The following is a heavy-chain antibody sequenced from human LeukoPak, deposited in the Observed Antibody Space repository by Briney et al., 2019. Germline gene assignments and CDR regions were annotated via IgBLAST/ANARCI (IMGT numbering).Heavy chain of an antibody. D-gene: IGHD6-13*01. CDR3: ARDRGYSSSPADFDY. Sequence: PGGSLRLSCAASGFTVSSNYMSWVRQAPGKGLEWVPVIYSGGSTYYADSVKGRFTISRDNSKNTLYLQMNSLRAEDTAVYYCARDRGYSSSPADFDYWGQGTLVTVSS. CDR1: GFTVSSNY. CDR2: IYSGGST. V-gene: IGHV3-66*02. J-gene: IGHJ4*02.